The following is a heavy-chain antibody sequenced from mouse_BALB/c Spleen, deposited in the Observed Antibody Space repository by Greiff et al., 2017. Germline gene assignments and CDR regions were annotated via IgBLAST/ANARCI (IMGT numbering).Heavy chain of an antibody. CDR1: GFTFSSFG. Sequence: EVKLMESGGGLVQPGGSRKLSCAASGFTFSSFGMHWVRQAPEKGLEWVAYISSGSSTIYYADTVKGRFTISRDNPKNTLFLQMTSLRSEDTAMYYCARKDSSGYYAMDYWGQGTSVTVSS. J-gene: IGHJ4*01. CDR2: ISSGSSTI. D-gene: IGHD3-2*01. V-gene: IGHV5-17*02. CDR3: ARKDSSGYYAMDY.